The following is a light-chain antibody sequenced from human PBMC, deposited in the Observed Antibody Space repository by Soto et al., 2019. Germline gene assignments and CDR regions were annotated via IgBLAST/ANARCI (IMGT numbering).Light chain of an antibody. V-gene: IGKV1-5*01. Sequence: DIPMTQSPSSLSASVGDRVTIACRASQSISSWLAWYQQIPGKAPKLLIYDASSLQSGVSSRFSGSGSGTEVTLTLSSLQPDDSATYYCQQYNSDTWTFGQGTKVGIK. CDR1: QSISSW. CDR3: QQYNSDTWT. CDR2: DAS. J-gene: IGKJ1*01.